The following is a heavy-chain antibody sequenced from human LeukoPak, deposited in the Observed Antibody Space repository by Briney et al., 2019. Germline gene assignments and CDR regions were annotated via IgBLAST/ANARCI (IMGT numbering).Heavy chain of an antibody. D-gene: IGHD3-3*01. J-gene: IGHJ4*02. V-gene: IGHV3-15*01. CDR3: TTIDDFWSGYPSYYFDY. CDR1: GFTFSNAY. CDR2: IKSKTHGGTT. Sequence: GGSLRLSCAASGFTFSNAYMSWVRQAPGKGLEWVGRIKSKTHGGTTDYAAPVKGRFTISRDDSKNTLYLQMNSLKTEDTAVYYCTTIDDFWSGYPSYYFDYWGQGSLVTVSS.